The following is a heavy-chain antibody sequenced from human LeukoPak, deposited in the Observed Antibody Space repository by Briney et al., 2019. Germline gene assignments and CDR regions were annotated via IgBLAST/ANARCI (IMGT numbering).Heavy chain of an antibody. CDR2: IYYSGST. Sequence: SETLSLTCTVSGDSISSSSSYWGWIRQPPGEGLEWIGSIYYSGSTYYNPSLKSRVTISVDTSKNQFSLKLSSVTAADTAVYYCARKGGDYGPRSMLVYFDYWGQGTLVTVSS. CDR1: GDSISSSSSY. CDR3: ARKGGDYGPRSMLVYFDY. D-gene: IGHD4-17*01. J-gene: IGHJ4*02. V-gene: IGHV4-39*07.